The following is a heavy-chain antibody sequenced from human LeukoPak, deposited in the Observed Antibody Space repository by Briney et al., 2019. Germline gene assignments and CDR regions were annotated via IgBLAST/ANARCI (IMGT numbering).Heavy chain of an antibody. CDR2: IIPIFGTA. CDR1: GGTFSSYA. D-gene: IGHD3-3*01. Sequence: SVKVSCKASGGTFSSYAISWVRQAPGQGLEWMGGIIPIFGTANYAQKFQGRVAITTDESTSTAYMELSSLRSEDTAVYYCASGSRVLRFLEWLSVDYWGQGTLVTVSS. J-gene: IGHJ4*02. V-gene: IGHV1-69*05. CDR3: ASGSRVLRFLEWLSVDY.